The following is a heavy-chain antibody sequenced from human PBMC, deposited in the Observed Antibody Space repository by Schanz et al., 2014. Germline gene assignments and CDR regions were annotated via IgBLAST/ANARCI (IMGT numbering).Heavy chain of an antibody. CDR2: INPDSGDT. J-gene: IGHJ4*02. V-gene: IGHV1-2*02. D-gene: IGHD6-13*01. CDR3: ARVYRWQHILGHFDS. CDR1: GGTFVTFF. Sequence: QVHLVQSGAEVKEPGSSVKVSCKPSGGTFVTFFFTWVRQAPGQGLEWMGWINPDSGDTNYVQNFQGRVTMTRDTSITTAYMDLSRLTSDDTAVYYCARVYRWQHILGHFDSWGQGSLVTVSS.